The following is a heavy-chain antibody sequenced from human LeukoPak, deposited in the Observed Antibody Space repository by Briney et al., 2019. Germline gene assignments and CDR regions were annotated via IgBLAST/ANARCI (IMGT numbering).Heavy chain of an antibody. J-gene: IGHJ4*02. CDR1: GYGFTNYW. D-gene: IGHD3-10*01. CDR2: IYTGDSDT. CDR3: ATHDGISILLGVK. V-gene: IGHV5-51*01. Sequence: GAALQISCKGFGYGFTNYWIAWGRRMPGKGVGWMGMIYTGDSDTRYSPSFQGQVTISADKSITTAYLQWSSLKASDTAMYYCATHDGISILLGVKWGQGTLVTVSS.